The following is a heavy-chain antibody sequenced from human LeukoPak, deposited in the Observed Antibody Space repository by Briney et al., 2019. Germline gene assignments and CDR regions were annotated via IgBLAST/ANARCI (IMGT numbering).Heavy chain of an antibody. D-gene: IGHD6-13*01. CDR1: GFTFSSYW. J-gene: IGHJ4*02. CDR2: INHNGNVN. V-gene: IGHV3-7*03. CDR3: ARDGSSWYFDY. Sequence: GGSLRLSCAASGFTFSSYWMNWARQAPGKGLEWVASINHNGNVNYYVDSVKGRFTISRDNAKNSLYLQMSNLRAEDTAVYFCARDGSSWYFDYWGQGTLVTVSS.